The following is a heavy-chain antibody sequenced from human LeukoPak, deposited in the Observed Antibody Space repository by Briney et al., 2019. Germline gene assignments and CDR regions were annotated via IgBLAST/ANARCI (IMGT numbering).Heavy chain of an antibody. Sequence: PGGSLRLSCVASGFTFSTYGMSWVRQAPGKGLEWVSAISGSGGSTYYADSVKGRFTISRDNAKNFLYLQMNSLRAEDTAVYYCARTYYDILTGYNPYFDYWGQGILVTVSS. V-gene: IGHV3-23*01. J-gene: IGHJ4*02. CDR1: GFTFSTYG. CDR3: ARTYYDILTGYNPYFDY. D-gene: IGHD3-9*01. CDR2: ISGSGGST.